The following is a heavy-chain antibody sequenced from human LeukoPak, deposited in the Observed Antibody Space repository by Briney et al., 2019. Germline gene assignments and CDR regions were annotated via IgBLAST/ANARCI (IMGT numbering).Heavy chain of an antibody. J-gene: IGHJ6*03. Sequence: SETLSLTCTVSGGSINSYYWSWIRQPPGKGLQWIGCIHYSGSTNYNPSLKSRVTISVDTSKNQFSLKLSSVTAADTAVYYCARTTMVRGTYYMDVWGKGTAVTISS. CDR2: IHYSGST. CDR3: ARTTMVRGTYYMDV. CDR1: GGSINSYY. V-gene: IGHV4-59*01. D-gene: IGHD3-10*01.